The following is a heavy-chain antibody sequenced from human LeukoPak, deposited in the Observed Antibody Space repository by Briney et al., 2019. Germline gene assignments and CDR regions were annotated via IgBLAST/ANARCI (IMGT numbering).Heavy chain of an antibody. Sequence: PGRSLRLSCAASGFTFSSYAMHWVRQAPGKGLEWVAVISYDGSNKYYADSVKGRFTISRDNSKNTLYLQMNSLRAEDTAVYYCASGYANYYYYYGMDVWGQGTTVTVPS. V-gene: IGHV3-30-3*01. J-gene: IGHJ6*02. CDR1: GFTFSSYA. CDR3: ASGYANYYYYYGMDV. D-gene: IGHD5-12*01. CDR2: ISYDGSNK.